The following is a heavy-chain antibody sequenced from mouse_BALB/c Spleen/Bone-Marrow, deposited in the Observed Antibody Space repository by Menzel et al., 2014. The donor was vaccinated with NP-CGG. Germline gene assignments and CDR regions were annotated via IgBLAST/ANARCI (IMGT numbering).Heavy chain of an antibody. V-gene: IGHV1S56*01. D-gene: IGHD3-2*01. CDR3: AMTAWGGFAY. CDR2: IYPGDGST. Sequence: VQVVESGPELVKPGALVKISCKASGYTFTSYDINWVKQRPGQGLEWIGWIYPGDGSTKYNEKFKGKATLTADKSSSTAYMQVSSLTSENSAVYFCAMTAWGGFAYWGQGTLVTVSA. J-gene: IGHJ3*01. CDR1: GYTFTSYD.